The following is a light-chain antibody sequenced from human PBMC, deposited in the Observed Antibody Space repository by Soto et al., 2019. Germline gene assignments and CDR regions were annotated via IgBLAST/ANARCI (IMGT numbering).Light chain of an antibody. CDR1: QSVSSSY. V-gene: IGKV3-20*01. CDR2: GES. CDR3: QNNGTAPTI. Sequence: EIVLTQSPGTLSLSPGERATLSCRASQSVSSSYLAWYQQKPGQAPRLLIYGESSRATGIPDRFSGSGSGTDFLLTITRRGPEDFALYYWQNNGTAPTIFARGTKLEIK. J-gene: IGKJ2*01.